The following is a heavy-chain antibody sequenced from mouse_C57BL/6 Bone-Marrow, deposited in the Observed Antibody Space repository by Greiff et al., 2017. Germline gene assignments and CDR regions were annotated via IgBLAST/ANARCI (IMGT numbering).Heavy chain of an antibody. CDR2: IDPETGGT. V-gene: IGHV1-15*01. D-gene: IGHD1-1*01. J-gene: IGHJ4*01. CDR3: TRNPSYYYYARDY. CDR1: GYTFTDYE. Sequence: QVQLQQSGAELVRPGASVTLSCKASGYTFTDYEMHWVKQTPVHGLEWIGAIDPETGGTAYNQKFKGKAILTADKSSSTAYMELRSLTSEDSAVYYCTRNPSYYYYARDYWGQGTSVTVSS.